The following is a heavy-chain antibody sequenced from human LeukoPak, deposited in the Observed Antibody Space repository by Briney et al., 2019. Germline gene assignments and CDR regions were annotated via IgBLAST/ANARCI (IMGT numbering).Heavy chain of an antibody. Sequence: PGGSLRLSCVASGFTFSSYWMTWVRQAPGKGLEWVANIKTDGSQIYYVDSVKGRFTISRDNAKNSLYLQMNSLRAEDTAVYYCARGYYYDSTGHYPSYCYYMDVWGKGTTVTVSS. CDR3: ARGYYYDSTGHYPSYCYYMDV. CDR2: IKTDGSQI. J-gene: IGHJ6*03. V-gene: IGHV3-7*01. CDR1: GFTFSSYW. D-gene: IGHD3-22*01.